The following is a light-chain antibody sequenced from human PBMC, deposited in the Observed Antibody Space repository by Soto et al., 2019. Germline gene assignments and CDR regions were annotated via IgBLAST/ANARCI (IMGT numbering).Light chain of an antibody. CDR2: EVS. Sequence: QSALTQPPSASGSPGQSVTISCTGTSSDVGGYNYVSWYQQHPGKAPKLMIYEVSKRPSGVPDRFSGSKSGNTASLTVSGLQAEDEADYYCSSYAGSNNFEVVFGGRTKLTVL. J-gene: IGLJ2*01. V-gene: IGLV2-8*01. CDR3: SSYAGSNNFEVV. CDR1: SSDVGGYNY.